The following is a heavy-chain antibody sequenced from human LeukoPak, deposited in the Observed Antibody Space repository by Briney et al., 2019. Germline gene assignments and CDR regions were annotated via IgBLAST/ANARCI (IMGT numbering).Heavy chain of an antibody. CDR2: IYYSGST. CDR3: ARLGYCSGGSCYSLYYFDY. V-gene: IGHV4-59*01. Sequence: SETLSLTCAVYGGSFSGYYWSRIRQPPGKGLEWIGYIYYSGSTNYNPSLKSRVTISVDTSKNQFSLKLSSVTAADTAVYYCARLGYCSGGSCYSLYYFDYWGQGTLVTVSS. J-gene: IGHJ4*02. CDR1: GGSFSGYY. D-gene: IGHD2-15*01.